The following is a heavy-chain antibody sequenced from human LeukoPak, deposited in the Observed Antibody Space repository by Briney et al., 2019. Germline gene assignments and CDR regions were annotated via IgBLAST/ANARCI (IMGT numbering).Heavy chain of an antibody. D-gene: IGHD2-2*02. Sequence: GGSLRLSCAASVFTSSSYAMSWVRQAPGKGLEWVSAISGSGGSTYYADSVKGRFTISRDNSKNTLYLQMNSLRAEDTAVYYCAKDKGYCSSTSCYTIFDYWGQGTLVTVSS. J-gene: IGHJ4*02. CDR1: VFTSSSYA. CDR3: AKDKGYCSSTSCYTIFDY. CDR2: ISGSGGST. V-gene: IGHV3-23*01.